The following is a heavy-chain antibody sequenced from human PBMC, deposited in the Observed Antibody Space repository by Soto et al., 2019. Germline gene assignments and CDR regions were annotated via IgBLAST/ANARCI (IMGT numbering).Heavy chain of an antibody. V-gene: IGHV4-34*01. CDR3: ARGRTSTYYYDSSGPNKNFDY. J-gene: IGHJ4*02. D-gene: IGHD3-22*01. CDR1: GGSFSGYY. Sequence: PSETLSLTCAVYGGSFSGYYWSWIRQPPGKGLEWIGEINHSGSTNYNPSLKSRVTISVDTSKNQFSLKLSSVTAADTAVYYCARGRTSTYYYDSSGPNKNFDYWGQGTLVTVSS. CDR2: INHSGST.